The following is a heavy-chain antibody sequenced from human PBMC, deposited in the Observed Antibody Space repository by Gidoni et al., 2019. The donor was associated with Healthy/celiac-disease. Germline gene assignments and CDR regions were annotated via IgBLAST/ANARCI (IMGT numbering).Heavy chain of an antibody. CDR1: GFTFSSSW. CDR2: IKQDGSEK. J-gene: IGHJ6*02. Sequence: EVQLVESGGGLVQPGGSLRLSCAASGFTFSSSWMSWVRQAPGKGLEWVANIKQDGSEKYYVDSVKGRFTISRDNAKNSLYLQMNSLRAEDTAVYYCAREDSSGYYSYYYYGMDVWGQGTTVIVSS. V-gene: IGHV3-7*01. CDR3: AREDSSGYYSYYYYGMDV. D-gene: IGHD3-22*01.